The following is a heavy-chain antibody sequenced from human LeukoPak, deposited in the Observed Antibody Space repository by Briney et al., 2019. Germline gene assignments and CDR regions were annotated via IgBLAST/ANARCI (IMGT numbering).Heavy chain of an antibody. Sequence: SETLSLTCTVSGGSISSYYWSWIRQPPGKGLEWIGYIYYSGSTNYNPSLESRVTISVDTSKNQFSLKLSSVTAADTAVYYCASGGSTGYSSGWYGLGAFDIWGQGTMVTVSS. CDR1: GGSISSYY. J-gene: IGHJ3*02. CDR3: ASGGSTGYSSGWYGLGAFDI. CDR2: IYYSGST. V-gene: IGHV4-59*01. D-gene: IGHD6-19*01.